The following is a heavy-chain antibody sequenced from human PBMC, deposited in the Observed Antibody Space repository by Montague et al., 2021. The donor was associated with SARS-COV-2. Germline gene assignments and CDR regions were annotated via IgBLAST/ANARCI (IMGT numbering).Heavy chain of an antibody. V-gene: IGHV2-70*11. J-gene: IGHJ5*02. Sequence: PALVKPTQTLTLTCTFSGFSLSTSGMCVNWIRQPPGKALEWLARIDWDDDKYYSTSLKTRLTISKDTSKNQVVLTMTNMDPVGTATYYCARTHYDILTGSLNWFDPWGQGTLVTVSS. D-gene: IGHD3-9*01. CDR1: GFSLSTSGMC. CDR2: IDWDDDK. CDR3: ARTHYDILTGSLNWFDP.